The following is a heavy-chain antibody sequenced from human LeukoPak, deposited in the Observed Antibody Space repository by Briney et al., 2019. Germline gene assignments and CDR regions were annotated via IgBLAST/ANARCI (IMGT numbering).Heavy chain of an antibody. J-gene: IGHJ4*02. CDR3: ARGQVTDY. V-gene: IGHV4-34*01. Sequence: SETLSLTCAVYGVSFSGYYWSWIRQPPGKGLEWIGEINHSGSTNYNPSLKSRVTISVDTSKNQFSLKLSSVTAADTAVYYCARGQVTDYWGQGTLVTVSS. CDR2: INHSGST. CDR1: GVSFSGYY.